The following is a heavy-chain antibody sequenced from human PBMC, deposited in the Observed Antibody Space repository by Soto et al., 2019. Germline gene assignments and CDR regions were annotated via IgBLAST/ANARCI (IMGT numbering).Heavy chain of an antibody. Sequence: GRSLRISYAASGFTYIKSWMTRVHQDTGKGLEWLGRIKSKGSGGTTDCAAFVNGRFTISRDDSKDTLYLQMNSLKAEDTAVYYCITQLTARASKAYYWDYWCRGVLV. V-gene: IGHV3-15*01. D-gene: IGHD6-6*01. CDR3: ITQLTARASKAYYWDY. J-gene: IGHJ4*02. CDR1: GFTYIKSW. CDR2: IKSKGSGGTT.